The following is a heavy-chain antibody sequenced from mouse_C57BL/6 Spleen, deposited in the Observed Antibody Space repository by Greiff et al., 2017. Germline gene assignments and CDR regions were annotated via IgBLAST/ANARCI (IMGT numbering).Heavy chain of an antibody. Sequence: EVQRVESGGGLVQPGGSMKLSCVASGFTFSNYWMNWVRQSPEKGLEWVAQIRLKSDNYATHYAESVKGRFTISRDDAKSSVYLQMNNLRAEDTGIYYCTTGTFAYWGQGTLVTVSA. J-gene: IGHJ3*01. CDR3: TTGTFAY. D-gene: IGHD4-1*01. V-gene: IGHV6-3*01. CDR2: IRLKSDNYAT. CDR1: GFTFSNYW.